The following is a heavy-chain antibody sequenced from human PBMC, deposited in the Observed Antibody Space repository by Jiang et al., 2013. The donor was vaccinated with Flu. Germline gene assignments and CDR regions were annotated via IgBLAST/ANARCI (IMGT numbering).Heavy chain of an antibody. CDR3: ARGRDPTVSRPSDLDI. Sequence: GAEVKKPGASVKVSCKATGYIFVNYGINWVRQAPGQGLEWMGWISAYNDNTKYEQKLRGRVTISTDPSTSTVYMELRRLRSDDTAVYYCARGRDPTVSRPSDLDIWGQGTMVTVSS. J-gene: IGHJ3*02. CDR2: ISAYNDNT. D-gene: IGHD2-21*02. CDR1: GYIFVNYG. V-gene: IGHV1-18*01.